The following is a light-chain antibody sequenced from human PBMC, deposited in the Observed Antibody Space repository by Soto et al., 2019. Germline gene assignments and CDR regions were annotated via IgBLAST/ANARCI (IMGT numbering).Light chain of an antibody. J-gene: IGKJ4*01. CDR1: HSVDIY. CDR3: QPRQYWPPLT. V-gene: IGKV3-11*01. Sequence: EVVLPQSPDTLSLSPGERATLSCRTSHSVDIYLAWYQQKPGQAPRLLIYDSYNRATGIPTSFRVRGSGTDLPLTISSLEPADSAVYSRQPRQYWPPLTFGGGTQVEIK. CDR2: DSY.